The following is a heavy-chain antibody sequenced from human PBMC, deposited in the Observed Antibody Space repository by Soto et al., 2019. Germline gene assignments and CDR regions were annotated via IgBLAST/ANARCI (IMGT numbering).Heavy chain of an antibody. D-gene: IGHD7-27*01. CDR1: DFSLSEAW. CDR3: SASFSTGGAFDI. V-gene: IGHV3-15*05. Sequence: EAPLAESGGGLVEPGGSLRLSCEGSDFSLSEAWVSWFSQAPGRGLEWVGLVQSKATGGTAVYAAPVKDRFTVSRDDSRNTLYLRTSSLNADDSAIYYCSASFSTGGAFDIWGQGTMVPVSS. J-gene: IGHJ3*02. CDR2: VQSKATGGTA.